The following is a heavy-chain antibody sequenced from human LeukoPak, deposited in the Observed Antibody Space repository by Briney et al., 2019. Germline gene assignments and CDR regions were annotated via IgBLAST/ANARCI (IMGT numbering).Heavy chain of an antibody. V-gene: IGHV1-8*01. D-gene: IGHD3-22*01. J-gene: IGHJ3*02. CDR3: ARGYYDSSGYWGSHAFDI. CDR1: GYTLTSYD. Sequence: ASVKVSCKASGYTLTSYDINWVRQATGQGLEWMGWMNPNSGNTGYAQKFQGRVTMTRNTSISTAYMELSSLRSEDTAVYYCARGYYDSSGYWGSHAFDIWGQGTMVTVSS. CDR2: MNPNSGNT.